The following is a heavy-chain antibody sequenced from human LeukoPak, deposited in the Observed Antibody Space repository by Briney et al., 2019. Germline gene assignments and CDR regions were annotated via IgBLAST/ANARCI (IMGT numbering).Heavy chain of an antibody. V-gene: IGHV4-59*01. CDR1: GGSISSYY. D-gene: IGHD3-3*01. Sequence: SSETLSLTCTVSGGSISSYYWSWIRQPPGKGLEWIGYIYYSGSTNYNPSLKSRVTISVDTSKNQFSLKLSSVTAADTAVYYCARTYYDFWSGYYYYMDVWGKGTTVTVSS. CDR2: IYYSGST. CDR3: ARTYYDFWSGYYYYMDV. J-gene: IGHJ6*03.